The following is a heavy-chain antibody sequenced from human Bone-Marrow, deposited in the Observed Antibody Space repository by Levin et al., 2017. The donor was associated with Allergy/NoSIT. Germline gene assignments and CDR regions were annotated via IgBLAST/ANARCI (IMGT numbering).Heavy chain of an antibody. J-gene: IGHJ6*03. D-gene: IGHD3-10*01. V-gene: IGHV4-61*02. CDR3: AGSPRGFQMRFGGWGDYYYMDV. Sequence: PSETLSLTCTVSGASITSGKHHWSWIRQPAGKGLQWIGRISFNGSPDYDPSLKGRLIISEDTSKNQFSLTLSSVTAADTAVYYCAGSPRGFQMRFGGWGDYYYMDVWGTGTTVTVSS. CDR2: ISFNGSP. CDR1: GASITSGKHH.